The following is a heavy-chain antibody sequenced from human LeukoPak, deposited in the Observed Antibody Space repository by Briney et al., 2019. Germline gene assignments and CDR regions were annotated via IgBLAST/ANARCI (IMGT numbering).Heavy chain of an antibody. Sequence: PGGSLRLSCAASGFTFSSYSMNWVRQAPGKGLEWVSTISGIGRSTYYADSVKGRFTISRDNSKNTLYLQMNSLRAEDTAVYYCAREGLAYCSGGSCYGGYYFDYWGQGTLVTVSS. J-gene: IGHJ4*02. CDR3: AREGLAYCSGGSCYGGYYFDY. D-gene: IGHD2-15*01. CDR1: GFTFSSYS. V-gene: IGHV3-23*01. CDR2: ISGIGRST.